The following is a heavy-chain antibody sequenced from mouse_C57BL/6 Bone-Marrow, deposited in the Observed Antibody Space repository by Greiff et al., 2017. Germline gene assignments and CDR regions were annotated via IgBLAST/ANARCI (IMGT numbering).Heavy chain of an antibody. CDR3: AREGLRRARDY. D-gene: IGHD2-4*01. V-gene: IGHV1-82*01. J-gene: IGHJ4*01. CDR1: GYAFSSSW. CDR2: LYPGDGDT. Sequence: QVQLKESGPELVKPGASVKISCKASGYAFSSSWMNWVKQRPGKGLEWIGRLYPGDGDTNYNGKFKGKATLTADKSASTAYMQLSSLTSEDSAVYFCAREGLRRARDYGGQGTSVTVSS.